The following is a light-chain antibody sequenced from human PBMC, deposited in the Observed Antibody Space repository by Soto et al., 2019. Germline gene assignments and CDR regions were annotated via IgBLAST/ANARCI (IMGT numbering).Light chain of an antibody. J-gene: IGLJ2*01. Sequence: QSVLTQPASVSGSPGQSITISCTGTSSDVGGYNYVSWYQQHPGKAPKLMIYDVSNRPSGVSNRFSGSKSGNTASLTISGLQAEDEAAYYCSSYTSSSNVVFGGGTKVTVL. CDR1: SSDVGGYNY. V-gene: IGLV2-14*01. CDR3: SSYTSSSNVV. CDR2: DVS.